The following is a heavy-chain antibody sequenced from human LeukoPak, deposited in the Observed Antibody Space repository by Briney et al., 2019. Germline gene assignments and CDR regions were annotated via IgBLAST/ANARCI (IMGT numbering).Heavy chain of an antibody. J-gene: IGHJ4*02. CDR2: IKSKTDGGTT. V-gene: IGHV3-15*01. D-gene: IGHD3-22*01. CDR1: GFTFRNAW. CDR3: TTDYYYDSSGYHFG. Sequence: PGGSLRLSCAVSGFTFRNAWMSWVRQAPGKGLEWAGRIKSKTDGGTTDYAAPVKGRFTISRDDSKNTLYLQMNSLKTEDTAVYYCTTDYYYDSSGYHFGWGQGTLVTVSS.